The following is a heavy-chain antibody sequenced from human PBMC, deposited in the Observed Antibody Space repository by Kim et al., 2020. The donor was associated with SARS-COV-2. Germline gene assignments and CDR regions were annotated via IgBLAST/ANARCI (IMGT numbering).Heavy chain of an antibody. CDR1: RFTFSSYA. V-gene: IGHV3-23*01. CDR3: AKHRVYYDIRGDAFDI. CDR2: IGGSGSST. J-gene: IGHJ3*02. Sequence: GGSLRLSCAASRFTFSSYAMSWVRQAPGKGLEWVSSIGGSGSSTDYADSVKGRFTISRDNSRNTLYLQMNRLRAEDTALYYCAKHRVYYDIRGDAFDIWGQGTRVTVSS. D-gene: IGHD3-3*01.